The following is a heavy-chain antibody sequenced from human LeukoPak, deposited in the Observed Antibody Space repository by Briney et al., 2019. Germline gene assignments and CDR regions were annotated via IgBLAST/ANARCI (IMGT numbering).Heavy chain of an antibody. CDR2: MKQDGSEK. V-gene: IGHV3-7*01. CDR3: ARDGGTDWYDP. D-gene: IGHD3-16*01. CDR1: GFTISGYW. Sequence: PGGSLRLSCAASGFTISGYWMTWVRQAPGKGLEWVANMKQDGSEKKYVDSVKGRFTISRDNAKNSIYLQMNSLRVEDTAIYYCARDGGTDWYDPWGQGTLVSVSS. J-gene: IGHJ5*02.